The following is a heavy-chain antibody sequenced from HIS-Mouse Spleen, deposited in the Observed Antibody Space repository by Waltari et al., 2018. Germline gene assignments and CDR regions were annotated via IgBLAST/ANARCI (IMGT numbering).Heavy chain of an antibody. Sequence: QLQLQESGPGLVKPSETLSLTCTVSGGSLSSSSYYWGWIRQPPGKGLEGIGSIYYGGTNDYNPSIKRRVTISGDTSKNQFSLKLSSVTAADTAGYYCAREIPYSSSWYDWYFDLWGRGTLVTVSS. CDR3: AREIPYSSSWYDWYFDL. V-gene: IGHV4-39*07. D-gene: IGHD6-13*01. J-gene: IGHJ2*01. CDR1: GGSLSSSSYY. CDR2: IYYGGTN.